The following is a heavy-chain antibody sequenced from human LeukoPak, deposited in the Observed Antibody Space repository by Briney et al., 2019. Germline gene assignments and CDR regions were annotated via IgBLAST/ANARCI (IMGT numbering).Heavy chain of an antibody. CDR3: AKDRGEQWLVTSFDY. V-gene: IGHV3-23*01. D-gene: IGHD6-19*01. J-gene: IGHJ4*02. Sequence: GGSLRLSCAASGLTFGSYDMSWVRQAPGKGLEWVSGTSGSGGTTNFADSVKGRFTISRDNSKNTLYLQMNSLRPEDTAVYYCAKDRGEQWLVTSFDYWGQETLVTVSS. CDR2: TSGSGGTT. CDR1: GLTFGSYD.